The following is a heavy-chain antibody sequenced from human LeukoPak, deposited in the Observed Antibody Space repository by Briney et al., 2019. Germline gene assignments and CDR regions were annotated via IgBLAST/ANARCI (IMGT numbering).Heavy chain of an antibody. CDR3: AHRTTTTAGAFDI. CDR2: VYWTDDE. D-gene: IGHD1-1*01. Sequence: SGPTLVNPTQTLTLTCTFSGFSLTTNGVGVGWIRQPPGGGLEWLAVVYWTDDERYRPSLQSRLSITKDTSKNQVFLTMTDMDPVDTGTYYCAHRTTTTAGAFDIWGQGTMVTVSS. CDR1: GFSLTTNGVG. J-gene: IGHJ3*02. V-gene: IGHV2-5*01.